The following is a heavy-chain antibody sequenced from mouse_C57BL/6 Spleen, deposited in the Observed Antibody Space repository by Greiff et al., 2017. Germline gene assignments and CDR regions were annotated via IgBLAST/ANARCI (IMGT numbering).Heavy chain of an antibody. CDR2: INPNNGGT. V-gene: IGHV1-22*01. D-gene: IGHD2-14*01. CDR3: ACRREYDGFAY. CDR1: GYTFTDYN. J-gene: IGHJ3*01. Sequence: EVQLQQSGPELVKPGASVKMSCKASGYTFTDYNMHWVQQSHGTSLEWIGYINPNNGGTSYNQKFKGKATLTGNKSSCTAYMELRSLTSEDSAVYYCACRREYDGFAYWGQGTLVTVSA.